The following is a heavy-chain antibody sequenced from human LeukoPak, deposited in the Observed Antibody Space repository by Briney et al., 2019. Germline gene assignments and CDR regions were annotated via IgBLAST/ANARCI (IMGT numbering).Heavy chain of an antibody. D-gene: IGHD3-10*01. CDR2: IITDTGNP. CDR1: GYTPTQHS. J-gene: IGHJ4*02. Sequence: ASVKVSCKASGYTPTQHSMNWVRQAPGQGLEWMGWIITDTGNPTYAQGFTGRFVFSVDTSVNTAYLQISSLKAEDTAVYYCAREVLRHDYWGQGTLVTVSS. CDR3: AREVLRHDY. V-gene: IGHV7-4-1*02.